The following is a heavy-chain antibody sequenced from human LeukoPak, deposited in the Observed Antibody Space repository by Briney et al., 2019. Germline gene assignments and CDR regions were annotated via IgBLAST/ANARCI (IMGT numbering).Heavy chain of an antibody. J-gene: IGHJ4*02. CDR1: GGTFSSYA. V-gene: IGHV1-69*05. Sequence: SVKVSCKASGGTFSSYAMSWVRQAPGQGLEWMGTIIPIFGTANYAQKFQGRVTITTDESTSTAYMELSSLRSEDTAVYYCARETEYNQPDYYDSSGYVTVDFDYWGQGTLVTVSS. CDR2: IIPIFGTA. D-gene: IGHD3-22*01. CDR3: ARETEYNQPDYYDSSGYVTVDFDY.